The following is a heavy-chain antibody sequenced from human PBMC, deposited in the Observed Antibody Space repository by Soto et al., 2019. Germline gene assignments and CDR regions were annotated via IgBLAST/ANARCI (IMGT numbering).Heavy chain of an antibody. Sequence: QVQLQQWGAGLLKPSETLSLTCAVNGGSLTGYYWSWIRQPPGKGLEWIGEIKDGGCTNYSPSLRGRATISSDPSNNQFSLKLNSGTAADTAVYYCARGQEGIVATHWDQGALVTVSS. CDR2: IKDGGCT. J-gene: IGHJ4*02. V-gene: IGHV4-34*01. CDR1: GGSLTGYY. CDR3: ARGQEGIVATH. D-gene: IGHD5-12*01.